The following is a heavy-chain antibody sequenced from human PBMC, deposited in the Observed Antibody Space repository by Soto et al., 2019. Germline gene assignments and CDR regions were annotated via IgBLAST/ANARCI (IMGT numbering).Heavy chain of an antibody. J-gene: IGHJ6*02. V-gene: IGHV3-30-3*01. CDR2: ISYDGSNK. CDR1: GFTFSSYA. D-gene: IGHD5-18*01. Sequence: GGSLRLSCAASGFTFSSYAMHWVRQAPGKGLEWVAVISYDGSNKYYADSVKGRFTISRDNSKNTLYLQMNSLRAEDTAVYYCARDIWIQPKVDCYYYYGMDVWGQGTTVTVSS. CDR3: ARDIWIQPKVDCYYYYGMDV.